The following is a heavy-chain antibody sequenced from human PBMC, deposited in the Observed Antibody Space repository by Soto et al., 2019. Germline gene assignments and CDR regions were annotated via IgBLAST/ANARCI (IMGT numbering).Heavy chain of an antibody. Sequence: QVQLQESGPGLVKPSQTLSLTCTVSGXXXXXXXXXXXXIXXHPXKGLEWIGYIYYSGSTYYNPSLKSRVTISXDTSKNQFSLKLSXXXXXXXXXXXXXXXXXXXXXXXXXXXWXQGTMVTVSS. CDR2: IYYSGST. CDR3: XXXXXXXXXXXXXXXX. V-gene: IGHV4-31*03. CDR1: GXXXXXXXXX. J-gene: IGHJ3*01.